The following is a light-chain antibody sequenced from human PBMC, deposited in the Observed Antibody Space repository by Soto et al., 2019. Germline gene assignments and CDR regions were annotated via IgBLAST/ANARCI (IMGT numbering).Light chain of an antibody. CDR2: GAS. V-gene: IGKV3-15*01. CDR3: QPYNDWPQT. CDR1: QSVSTN. J-gene: IGKJ1*01. Sequence: EIVMTQSPGTLSLSPGERATLSCRASQSVSTNLAWYQQIPGQAPRLLLYGASTRATGIPARFSGSGSGTEFTLAISSLQSEDFTVYYCQPYNDWPQTFGLGTKVEIK.